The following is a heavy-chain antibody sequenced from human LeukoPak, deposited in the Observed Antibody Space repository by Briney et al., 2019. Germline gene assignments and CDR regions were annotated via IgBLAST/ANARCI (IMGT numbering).Heavy chain of an antibody. J-gene: IGHJ6*02. CDR1: GFTFSSYS. CDR2: ISSSSNYI. Sequence: GGSLRLSCAASGFTFSSYSMNWVRQAPGKGLEWVSSISSSSNYIYYADSVKGRLTISRDNAKNSLYLQMNSLRAEDTAVYYCARVPTSYYGMDVWGQGTTVTVSS. CDR3: ARVPTSYYGMDV. V-gene: IGHV3-21*01.